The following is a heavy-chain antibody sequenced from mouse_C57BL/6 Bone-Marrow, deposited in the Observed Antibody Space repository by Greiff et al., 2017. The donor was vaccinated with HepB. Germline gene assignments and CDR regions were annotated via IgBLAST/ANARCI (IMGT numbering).Heavy chain of an antibody. CDR2: IDPSDSDT. CDR1: GYTFTSYW. J-gene: IGHJ2*01. CDR3: ARDDGYYFDY. Sequence: QVQLQQPGAELVMPGASVKLSCKASGYTFTSYWMHWVKQRPGQGLEWIGEIDPSDSDTNYNQKFKGKSTLTVDKSSSTAYIQLSSLTSEDSAVYYCARDDGYYFDYWGKGTTLTVSS. D-gene: IGHD2-3*01. V-gene: IGHV1-69*01.